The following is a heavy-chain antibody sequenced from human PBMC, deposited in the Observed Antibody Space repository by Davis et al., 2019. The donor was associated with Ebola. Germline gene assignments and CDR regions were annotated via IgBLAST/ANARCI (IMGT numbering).Heavy chain of an antibody. CDR1: GYTFTSYG. CDR3: ARDIGGYCSGGSCYSGWFDP. D-gene: IGHD2-15*01. Sequence: AASVKVSCKASGYTFTSYGISWVRQAPGQGLEWMGWISAYNGNTNYAQKLQGRVTMTTDTSTSTAYMELRSLRSDDTAVYYCARDIGGYCSGGSCYSGWFDPWGQGTTVTVSS. J-gene: IGHJ5*02. CDR2: ISAYNGNT. V-gene: IGHV1-18*01.